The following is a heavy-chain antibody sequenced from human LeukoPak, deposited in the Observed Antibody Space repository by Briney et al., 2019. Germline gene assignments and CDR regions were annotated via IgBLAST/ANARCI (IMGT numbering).Heavy chain of an antibody. D-gene: IGHD3-22*01. CDR3: ARRASSGYYYLED. CDR1: GGSISSYY. J-gene: IGHJ4*02. Sequence: PSETLSLTCSVSGGSISSYYWSWIRQPPGKGLEWIGYFYYSGSTNYNPSLKSRVTISVDTSENQFSLKLSSVAAADTAVYYCARRASSGYYYLEDWGQGTLVTVSS. V-gene: IGHV4-59*08. CDR2: FYYSGST.